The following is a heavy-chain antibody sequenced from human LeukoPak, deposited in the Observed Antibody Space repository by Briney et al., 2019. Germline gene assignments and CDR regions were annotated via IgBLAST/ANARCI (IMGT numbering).Heavy chain of an antibody. CDR3: ARTHYGFDY. V-gene: IGHV4-59*01. Sequence: PSETLSLTCTVSGGSISSYYWSWIRQPPGKGREWIGYIYYSGSTNYNPSLKSRVTISVDTSKNQFSLKLSSVTAADTAVYYCARTHYGFDYWGQGTLVTVSS. D-gene: IGHD3-10*01. J-gene: IGHJ4*02. CDR1: GGSISSYY. CDR2: IYYSGST.